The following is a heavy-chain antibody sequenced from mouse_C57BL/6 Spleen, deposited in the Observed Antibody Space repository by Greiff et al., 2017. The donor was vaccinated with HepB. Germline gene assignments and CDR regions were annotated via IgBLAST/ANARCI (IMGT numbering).Heavy chain of an antibody. J-gene: IGHJ2*01. V-gene: IGHV1-50*01. CDR2: IDPADSYT. CDR3: ARYLFDY. Sequence: VQLQQSGAELVKPGASVKLSCKASGYTFTSYWMQWVKQRPGQGLEWIGEIDPADSYTNYNQKFKGKATLTVDTSSSTAYMQLSSLTSEDSAGYYCARYLFDYWGQGTTLTVSS. CDR1: GYTFTSYW. D-gene: IGHD5-1*01.